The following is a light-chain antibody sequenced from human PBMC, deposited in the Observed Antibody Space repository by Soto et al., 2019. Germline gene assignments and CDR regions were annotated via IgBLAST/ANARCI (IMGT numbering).Light chain of an antibody. CDR2: TAS. V-gene: IGKV3-20*01. J-gene: IGKJ2*01. CDR1: QSVSSSS. CDR3: QLYGSASPYM. Sequence: EIVLTQSPGTVSLSPGERATLSCRASQSVSSSSLAWYQQRPGPAPRLLIFTASSRATGTPDRFSGSGSGTDFTLTVSRLEPEDSAVYYGQLYGSASPYMFGPGTKVEIK.